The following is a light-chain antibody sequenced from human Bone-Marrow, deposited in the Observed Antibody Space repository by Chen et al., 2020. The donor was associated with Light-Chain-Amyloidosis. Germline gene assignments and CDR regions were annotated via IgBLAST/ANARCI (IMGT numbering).Light chain of an antibody. CDR1: SNDVVGYKY. J-gene: IGLJ2*01. V-gene: IGLV2-14*03. CDR3: CSYATSATLI. CDR2: DVT. Sequence: QSALTQPASVSGSPGQSITISCTGTSNDVVGYKYVSWYQQHPGKAPKLIIYDVTNRPSRISNRFSGSKSGNTASLTISGLQPEDEAHYYCCSYATSATLIFGGGTKLTVL.